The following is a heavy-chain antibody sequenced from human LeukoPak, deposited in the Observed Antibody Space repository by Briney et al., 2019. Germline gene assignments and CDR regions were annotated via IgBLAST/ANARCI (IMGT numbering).Heavy chain of an antibody. V-gene: IGHV3-53*01. D-gene: IGHD2-21*02. CDR3: ARAYCGGDCPLWY. CDR2: IYSGGST. J-gene: IGHJ4*02. CDR1: GFTVSSNY. Sequence: PGGSLRLSCAASGFTVSSNYMNWVRQAPGKGLEGVSVIYSGGSTYYADSVKGRFTISRDNSKNTLYLQMNSLRAEDTAVYYCARAYCGGDCPLWYWGQGTLVTVSS.